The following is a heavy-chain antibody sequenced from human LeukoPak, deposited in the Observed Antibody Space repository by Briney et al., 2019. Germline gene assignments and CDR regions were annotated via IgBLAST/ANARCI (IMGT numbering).Heavy chain of an antibody. CDR1: GGSISSYY. J-gene: IGHJ4*02. Sequence: SETLSLTCTVSGGSISSYYWSWIRQPPGKGLEWIGYIYYSGSTNYNPSLKNRVTISVDTSKNQFSLKLSSVTAADTAVYYCARGRQQLVRGQAFDYWGQGTLVTVSS. D-gene: IGHD6-13*01. CDR3: ARGRQQLVRGQAFDY. CDR2: IYYSGST. V-gene: IGHV4-59*12.